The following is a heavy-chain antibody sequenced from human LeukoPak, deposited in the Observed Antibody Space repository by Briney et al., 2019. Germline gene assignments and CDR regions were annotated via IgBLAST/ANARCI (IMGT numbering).Heavy chain of an antibody. CDR1: GYTFTGYY. V-gene: IGHV1-2*02. D-gene: IGHD4-23*01. CDR2: INPNSGGT. Sequence: ASVKVSCKASGYTFTGYYMHWVRQAPGQGLEWMGWINPNSGGTNYAQKFQGRVTMTRDTSISTAYMELSRLRSDDTGVYYCARDQRYGGKFGYWGQGTLVTVSS. J-gene: IGHJ4*02. CDR3: ARDQRYGGKFGY.